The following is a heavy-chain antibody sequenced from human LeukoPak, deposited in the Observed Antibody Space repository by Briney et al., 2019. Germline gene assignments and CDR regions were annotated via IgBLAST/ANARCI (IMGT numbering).Heavy chain of an antibody. CDR2: ISDGGGST. CDR3: AKRSDYGGNRNYFDS. V-gene: IGHV3-23*01. D-gene: IGHD4-23*01. Sequence: GGSLRLSCAASGFTFSSYGMSWVRQAPGKGLEWVSSISDGGGSTYYADSVKGRFTTSRDNSKNTLSLQMISLRAEDTAVYYCAKRSDYGGNRNYFDSWGQGTPVTVSS. J-gene: IGHJ4*02. CDR1: GFTFSSYG.